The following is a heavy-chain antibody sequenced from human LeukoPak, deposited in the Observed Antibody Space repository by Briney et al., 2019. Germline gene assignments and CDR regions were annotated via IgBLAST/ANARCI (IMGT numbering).Heavy chain of an antibody. CDR2: INHSGST. D-gene: IGHD5-18*01. V-gene: IGHV4-34*01. Sequence: SETLSLTCAVYGGSFSGYHWSWIRQPPGKGLEWIGEINHSGSTNYNPSLKSRVTISADTSKSQFSLKLSSVTAADTAVYYCARGNRYSYGYFGYFDYWGQGTLVTVSS. CDR1: GGSFSGYH. CDR3: ARGNRYSYGYFGYFDY. J-gene: IGHJ4*02.